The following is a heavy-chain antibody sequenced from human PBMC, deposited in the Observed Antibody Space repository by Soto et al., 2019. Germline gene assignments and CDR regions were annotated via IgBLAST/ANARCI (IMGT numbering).Heavy chain of an antibody. Sequence: PSETLSLTCTVCGGSVSSRSYYWSWIRQPPGKGLEWIGHMYYSGTTNYQPSLKSRVTISADTSQNQFSLKLSSVSAADMAVYYCARSSIGVAGPFDYWGQGTPVTVSS. CDR2: MYYSGTT. CDR3: ARSSIGVAGPFDY. J-gene: IGHJ4*02. V-gene: IGHV4-61*01. CDR1: GGSVSSRSYY. D-gene: IGHD6-19*01.